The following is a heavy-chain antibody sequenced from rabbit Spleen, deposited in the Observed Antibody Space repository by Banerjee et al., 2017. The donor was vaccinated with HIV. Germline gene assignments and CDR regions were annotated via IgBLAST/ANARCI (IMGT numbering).Heavy chain of an antibody. V-gene: IGHV1S45*01. Sequence: QQQLEESGGGLVKPGGTLTLTCTASGFTISISDWIYWVRQAPGKGLEWIACSYAGSSGNTYSAIWAKGRFTISKTSSTTVTLQMTSPTAADTATYFCARDTGTSFSTYGMDLWGQGTLVTVS. CDR1: GFTISISDW. J-gene: IGHJ6*01. D-gene: IGHD7-1*01. CDR2: SYAGSSGNT. CDR3: ARDTGTSFSTYGMDL.